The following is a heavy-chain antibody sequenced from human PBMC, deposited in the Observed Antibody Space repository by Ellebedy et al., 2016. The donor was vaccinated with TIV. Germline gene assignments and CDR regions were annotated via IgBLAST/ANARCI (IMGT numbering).Heavy chain of an antibody. V-gene: IGHV4-39*07. D-gene: IGHD5-18*01. CDR1: AGSISSSSSY. J-gene: IGHJ4*02. Sequence: SETLSPTCPVSAGSISSSSSYWGWIRQPPGKGLEWTGSTYYSGTTHYNPSLKSRVTIPLHTCKNQFSLRRSSVTATDTAVYYCATRGSHTAFDDFDNWGQGILVTVSS. CDR2: TYYSGTT. CDR3: ATRGSHTAFDDFDN.